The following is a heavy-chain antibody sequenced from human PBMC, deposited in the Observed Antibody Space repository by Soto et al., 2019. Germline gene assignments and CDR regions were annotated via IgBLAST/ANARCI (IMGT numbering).Heavy chain of an antibody. V-gene: IGHV4-34*01. D-gene: IGHD2-15*01. CDR2: INHSGST. CDR3: ARAGGYCSGGSCYSGWFDP. CDR1: GGSFSGYY. Sequence: SETLSLTCAVYGGSFSGYYWSWIRQPPGKGLEWIGEINHSGSTNYNPSLKSRVTISVDTSKNQFSLKLSSVTAADTAVYYCARAGGYCSGGSCYSGWFDPWGQGILVTVSS. J-gene: IGHJ5*02.